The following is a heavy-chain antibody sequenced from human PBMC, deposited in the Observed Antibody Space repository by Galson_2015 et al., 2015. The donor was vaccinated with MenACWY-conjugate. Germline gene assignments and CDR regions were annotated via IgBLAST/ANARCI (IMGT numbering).Heavy chain of an antibody. V-gene: IGHV4-59*08. CDR3: ARLFYDSSGEFDY. CDR1: GGSINSNY. Sequence: ATLSLTCRVSGGSINSNYWTWIRQPPGKGLEWIGYINYSGRTNYNPSLKSRVTISVDTHKNQFSLKVTSVTAADTAVYYCARLFYDSSGEFDYWGQGTLVTVSS. J-gene: IGHJ4*02. CDR2: INYSGRT. D-gene: IGHD3-22*01.